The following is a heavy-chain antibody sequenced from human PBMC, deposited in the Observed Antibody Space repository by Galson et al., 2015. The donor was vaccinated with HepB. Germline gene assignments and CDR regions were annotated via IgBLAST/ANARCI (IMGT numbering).Heavy chain of an antibody. CDR3: AKDYDSSGYYYSGFDY. Sequence: SLRLSCAASGFTFSSYAMSWVRQAPGKGLEWVSAISGSGGSTYYADSVKGRFTISRDNSKNTLYLQMNSLRAEDTAVYYCAKDYDSSGYYYSGFDYWGQGTLVTVSS. D-gene: IGHD3-22*01. CDR1: GFTFSSYA. V-gene: IGHV3-23*01. CDR2: ISGSGGST. J-gene: IGHJ4*02.